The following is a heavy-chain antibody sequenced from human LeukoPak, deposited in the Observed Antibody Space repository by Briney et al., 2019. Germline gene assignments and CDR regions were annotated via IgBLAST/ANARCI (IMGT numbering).Heavy chain of an antibody. J-gene: IGHJ4*02. CDR2: INHSGST. CDR1: GGSFSGYY. V-gene: IGHV4-34*01. Sequence: SETLSLTCAVYGGSFSGYYWSWIRQPPGKGLEWIGEINHSGSTNYNPSLKSRVTISVDTSKNQFSLKLSSVTAADTAVYYCARRYDYVWGSYRQYYFDYWGQGTLVTVSS. CDR3: ARRYDYVWGSYRQYYFDY. D-gene: IGHD3-16*02.